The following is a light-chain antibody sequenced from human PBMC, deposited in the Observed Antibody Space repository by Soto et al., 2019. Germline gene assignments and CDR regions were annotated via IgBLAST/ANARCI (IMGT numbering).Light chain of an antibody. CDR1: SSNIGTNA. V-gene: IGLV1-44*01. J-gene: IGLJ3*02. CDR3: AVWDDSLNGWV. Sequence: QSVVTQPPSASGTPGQRVTICCCGSSSNIGTNAVNWCQQLPGTAPRLLIYSNDQRPPGVPDRFSGSKSGTSASLGISGLQSEDEADYFCAVWDDSLNGWVFGGGTKVTVL. CDR2: SND.